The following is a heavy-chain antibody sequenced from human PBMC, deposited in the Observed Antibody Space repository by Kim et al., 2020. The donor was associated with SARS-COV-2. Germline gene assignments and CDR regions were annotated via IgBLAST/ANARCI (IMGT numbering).Heavy chain of an antibody. CDR3: VRYGRSYGAVH. CDR1: GFTFSDYA. J-gene: IGHJ4*02. D-gene: IGHD3-16*01. Sequence: GGSPRLSCSASGFTFSDYAIHWVRRTPGMGLQYVSATTRDGDGSFYADSVKDRFTIFRDNSKNTLFLQMSGLRIEDTAIYYCVRYGRSYGAVHWGQGTLVSVS. CDR2: TTRDGDGS. V-gene: IGHV3-64D*06.